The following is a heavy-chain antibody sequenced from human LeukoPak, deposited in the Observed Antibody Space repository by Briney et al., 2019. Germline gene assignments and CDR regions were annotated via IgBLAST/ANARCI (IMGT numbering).Heavy chain of an antibody. J-gene: IGHJ3*02. V-gene: IGHV3-30*04. CDR2: ISYAGTNK. CDR3: SRGQHRVTYSDDGFDI. CDR1: GFTFSSYA. D-gene: IGHD4-11*01. Sequence: GGSLRLSCAASGFTFSSYAMHWVRQAPGKGLEWVAVISYAGTNKYYADSVKGRFTISRDNSKNTLFLQMNSLRPADTAVYYCSRGQHRVTYSDDGFDIWGQGTRVTVSS.